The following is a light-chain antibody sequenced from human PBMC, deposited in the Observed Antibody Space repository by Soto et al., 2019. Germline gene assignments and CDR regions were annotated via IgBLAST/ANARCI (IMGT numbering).Light chain of an antibody. CDR3: QSYDSSPL. CDR1: SSNIGAGYD. V-gene: IGLV1-40*01. J-gene: IGLJ2*01. CDR2: GNS. Sequence: QSVLTQPPSVSGAPGQRVTISCTGISSNIGAGYDVHWYQQLPGTAPKLLIYGNSNRPSGVPDRFSGSKSGTSASLAITGLQAEDEADYYCQSYDSSPLFGGGTKLTVL.